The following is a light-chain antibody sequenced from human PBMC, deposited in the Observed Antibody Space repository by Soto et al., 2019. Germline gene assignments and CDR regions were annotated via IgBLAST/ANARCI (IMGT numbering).Light chain of an antibody. V-gene: IGKV3-15*01. CDR2: GAS. J-gene: IGKJ3*01. CDR3: QHYNDWPPAFT. Sequence: EILMTQSPATLSVSPGERATLSCRASQSLSRNLDWYQQKPGQPPRLLIYGASTRASGIPARFSGSGSGTEFTLPISLLQSEYFAPYYGQHYNDWPPAFTFGPGTKVDL. CDR1: QSLSRN.